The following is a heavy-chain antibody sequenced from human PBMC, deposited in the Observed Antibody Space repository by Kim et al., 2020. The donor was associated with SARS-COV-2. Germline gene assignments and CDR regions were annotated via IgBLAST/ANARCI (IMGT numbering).Heavy chain of an antibody. Sequence: SVKVSCKASGGTFSSYAISWVRQAPGQGLEWMGGIIPMFGTANYAQKFQGRVTITADESTSTAYMELSSLRSEDMAVYYCASCSTSCYQPPKYYYYYYMDVWGKGTTVTVSS. CDR3: ASCSTSCYQPPKYYYYYYMDV. D-gene: IGHD2-2*01. CDR2: IIPMFGTA. J-gene: IGHJ6*03. CDR1: GGTFSSYA. V-gene: IGHV1-69*13.